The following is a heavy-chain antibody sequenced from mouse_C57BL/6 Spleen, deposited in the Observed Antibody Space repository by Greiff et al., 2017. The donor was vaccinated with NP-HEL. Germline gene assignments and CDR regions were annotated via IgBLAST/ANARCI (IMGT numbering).Heavy chain of an antibody. J-gene: IGHJ4*01. Sequence: VQLQQSGAELVRPGSSVKLSCKASGYTFTSYWMHWVKQRPIQGLEWIGNIDPSDSETHYNQKFKDKATLTVDKSSSTAYMQLSSLTSEDSAVYYCARGGYYGSREAMDYWGQGNSVTVSS. V-gene: IGHV1-52*01. D-gene: IGHD1-1*01. CDR2: IDPSDSET. CDR1: GYTFTSYW. CDR3: ARGGYYGSREAMDY.